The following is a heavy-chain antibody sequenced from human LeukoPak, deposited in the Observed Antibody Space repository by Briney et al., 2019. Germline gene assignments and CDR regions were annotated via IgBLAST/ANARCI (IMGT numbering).Heavy chain of an antibody. J-gene: IGHJ4*02. Sequence: PSETLSLTCTVSGGSISSGSYYWSWIRQPAGKGLEWIGRIYTSGSTNYNPSLKSRVTISVDTSKNQFSLKLSSVTAADTAVYYCARGAYYYDSSGTDYWGQGTLVTVSS. CDR1: GGSISSGSYY. CDR2: IYTSGST. D-gene: IGHD3-22*01. V-gene: IGHV4-61*02. CDR3: ARGAYYYDSSGTDY.